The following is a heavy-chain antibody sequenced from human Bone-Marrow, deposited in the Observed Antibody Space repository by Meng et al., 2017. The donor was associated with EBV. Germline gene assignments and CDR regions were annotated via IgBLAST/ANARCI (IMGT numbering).Heavy chain of an antibody. CDR1: GGTFSSYA. Sequence: VRLGQCGAEVKKPGSSVKVSCKASGGTFSSYAISWVRQAPGQGLEWMGGIIPIFGTANYAQKFQGRVTITADKSTSTAYMELSSLRSEDTAVYYCARDTHDYGDLTFFDYWGQGTLVTVSS. J-gene: IGHJ4*02. CDR3: ARDTHDYGDLTFFDY. CDR2: IIPIFGTA. D-gene: IGHD4-17*01. V-gene: IGHV1-69*06.